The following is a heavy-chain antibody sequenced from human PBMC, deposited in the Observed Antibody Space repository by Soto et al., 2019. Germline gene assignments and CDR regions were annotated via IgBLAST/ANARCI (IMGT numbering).Heavy chain of an antibody. CDR2: INHSGST. J-gene: IGHJ4*02. D-gene: IGHD4-17*01. CDR3: ARNTVTKFYFEY. CDR1: GGSFSGYY. V-gene: IGHV4-34*01. Sequence: SETLSLSCAVYGGSFSGYYWSWIRQPPGKGLEWIGEINHSGSTNYNPSLKSRVTISVDTSKNQFSLKLSSVTAADTAVYYCARNTVTKFYFEYWGQGTLVTVSS.